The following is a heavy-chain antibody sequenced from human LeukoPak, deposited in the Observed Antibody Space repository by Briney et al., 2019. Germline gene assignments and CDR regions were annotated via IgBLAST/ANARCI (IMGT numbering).Heavy chain of an antibody. J-gene: IGHJ4*02. V-gene: IGHV1-3*04. CDR3: VSDDWAADACDPGRY. CDR2: INTGNGDT. D-gene: IGHD2-15*01. Sequence: ASVKVSCKASGYTFTNYVVHWVRQAPGQRPEWMGYINTGNGDTKYSKNFQDRVTITRDTSASTAYMEVSSLTSEDTALYSCVSDDWAADACDPGRYWGQGTLVTVSS. CDR1: GYTFTNYV.